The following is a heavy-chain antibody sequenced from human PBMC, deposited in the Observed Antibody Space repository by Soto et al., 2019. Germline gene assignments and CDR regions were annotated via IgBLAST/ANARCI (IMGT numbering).Heavy chain of an antibody. J-gene: IGHJ6*02. V-gene: IGHV3-48*03. Sequence: LRLSCAASGFTFSSYEMNWVRQAPGKGLEWVSYISSSGSTIYYADSVKGRFTISRDNAKNSLYLQMNSLRAEDTAVYYCARDCSSTSCYSIYYYYGMDVWGQGTTVTVSS. CDR3: ARDCSSTSCYSIYYYYGMDV. CDR2: ISSSGSTI. CDR1: GFTFSSYE. D-gene: IGHD2-2*01.